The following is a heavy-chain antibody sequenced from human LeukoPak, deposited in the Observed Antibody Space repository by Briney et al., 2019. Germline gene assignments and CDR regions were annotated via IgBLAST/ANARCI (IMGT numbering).Heavy chain of an antibody. Sequence: GGSLRLSCAPSGFTFSIYWMSWVRQAPGKGLEWVANINQDGSQTYYVDSVRGRFSISRDNSKNSLFLQMDSVRAEDTAIYYCARAASTGTVDYWGQGTPVTVSS. CDR3: ARAASTGTVDY. J-gene: IGHJ4*02. CDR1: GFTFSIYW. CDR2: INQDGSQT. V-gene: IGHV3-7*01. D-gene: IGHD4-17*01.